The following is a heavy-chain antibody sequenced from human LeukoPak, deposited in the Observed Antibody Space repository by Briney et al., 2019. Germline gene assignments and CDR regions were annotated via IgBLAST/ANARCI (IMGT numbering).Heavy chain of an antibody. CDR1: GGTFSNYA. Sequence: GASVKVSCKASGGTFSNYAISWVRQAPGQGLEWMGGIIPIFGTANYAQKFQGRVTITTDESTSTAYMELSSLRSEDTAVYYCARVPSPIVLIPAAEDWYFDLWGRGTLVTVSS. CDR3: ARVPSPIVLIPAAEDWYFDL. D-gene: IGHD2-2*01. V-gene: IGHV1-69*05. CDR2: IIPIFGTA. J-gene: IGHJ2*01.